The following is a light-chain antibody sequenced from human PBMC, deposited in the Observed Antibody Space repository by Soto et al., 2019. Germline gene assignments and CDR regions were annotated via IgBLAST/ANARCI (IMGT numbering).Light chain of an antibody. Sequence: QSALTQPASVSGSPGQSITISCTRTSSDVGGYNYVSWYQQHPGKAPKLMIYEVSNRPSGVSNRFSGSKSGNTASLTISGLQAEDEAAYYCTSYKSSITYVFGTGTKVTVL. CDR3: TSYKSSITYV. CDR2: EVS. V-gene: IGLV2-14*01. J-gene: IGLJ1*01. CDR1: SSDVGGYNY.